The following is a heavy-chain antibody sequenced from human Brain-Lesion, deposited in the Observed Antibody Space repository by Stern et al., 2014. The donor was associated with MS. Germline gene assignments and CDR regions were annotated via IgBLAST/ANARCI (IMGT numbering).Heavy chain of an antibody. D-gene: IGHD2-2*01. CDR3: ARGRVVPGFQYYATDV. V-gene: IGHV4-61*02. J-gene: IGHJ6*02. Sequence: QVQLQESGPGLVKPSQTLSLSCTVSGGSISSGGYYWSWIRQPAGKGLEWIGRIFNSGSTSYNPPLKSRVTKSKDPSKNQFSLRLNSMTAADTAVYYCARGRVVPGFQYYATDVWGQGTTVIVSS. CDR1: GGSISSGGYY. CDR2: IFNSGST.